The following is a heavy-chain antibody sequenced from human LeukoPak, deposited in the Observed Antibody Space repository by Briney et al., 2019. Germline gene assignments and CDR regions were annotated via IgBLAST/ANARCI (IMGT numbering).Heavy chain of an antibody. CDR2: ISSSNTYT. D-gene: IGHD1-26*01. Sequence: GGSLRLSCAASGFTFSDYCMSWIRQAPGKGLEWVSYISSSNTYTNYAGSVKGRFTISRDDAKNSLYLQMNSLRAEDTAVYYCARSRSYYPADYWGQGTPVTVSS. J-gene: IGHJ4*02. V-gene: IGHV3-11*03. CDR3: ARSRSYYPADY. CDR1: GFTFSDYC.